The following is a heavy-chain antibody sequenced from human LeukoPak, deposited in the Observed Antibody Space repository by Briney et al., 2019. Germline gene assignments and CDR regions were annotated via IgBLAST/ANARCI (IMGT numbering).Heavy chain of an antibody. V-gene: IGHV3-74*01. CDR3: ARDSSSRLGFDY. CDR2: IKSDGSST. Sequence: GGSLRLSCVASGFTFSNYWMHWVRQAPGKGLVWVSRIKSDGSSTNNADSVKGRFTISRDNSKNTLYLQMNSLRAEDTAVYYCARDSSSRLGFDYWGQGTLVTVSS. J-gene: IGHJ4*02. CDR1: GFTFSNYW. D-gene: IGHD6-6*01.